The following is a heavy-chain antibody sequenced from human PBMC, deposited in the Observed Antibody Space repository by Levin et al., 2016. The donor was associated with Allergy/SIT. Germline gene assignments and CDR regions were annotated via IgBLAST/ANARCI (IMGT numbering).Heavy chain of an antibody. Sequence: SETLSLTCTVSGGSISSSSYYWGWIRQPPGKGLEWIGSIYYSGSTYYNPSLKSRVTISVDTSKNQFSLKLSSVTAADTAVYYCARHETRYYGSGSYYNADYWGQGTLVTVSS. CDR3: ARHETRYYGSGSYYNADY. J-gene: IGHJ4*02. CDR2: IYYSGST. V-gene: IGHV4-39*01. D-gene: IGHD3-10*01. CDR1: GGSISSSSYY.